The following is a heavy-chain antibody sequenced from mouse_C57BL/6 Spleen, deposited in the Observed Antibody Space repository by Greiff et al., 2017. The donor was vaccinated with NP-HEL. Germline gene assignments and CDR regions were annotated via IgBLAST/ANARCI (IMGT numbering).Heavy chain of an antibody. D-gene: IGHD2-3*01. CDR3: ARRDGYYVGY. V-gene: IGHV1-69*01. CDR2: IDPSDSYT. CDR1: GYTFTSYW. J-gene: IGHJ2*01. Sequence: QVQLKQPGAELVMPGASVKLSCKASGYTFTSYWMHWVKQRPGQGLEWIGEIDPSDSYTNYNQKFKGKSTLTVDKSSSTAYMQLSSLTSEDSAVYYCARRDGYYVGYWGQGTTLTVSS.